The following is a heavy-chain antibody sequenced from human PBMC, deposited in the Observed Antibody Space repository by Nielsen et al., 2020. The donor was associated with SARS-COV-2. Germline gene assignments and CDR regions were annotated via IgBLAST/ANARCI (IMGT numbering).Heavy chain of an antibody. J-gene: IGHJ6*02. CDR1: GGTFSSYA. D-gene: IGHD3-10*01. V-gene: IGHV1-69*13. Sequence: SVKVSCKASGGTFSSYAISWVRQAPGQGLEWMGGIIPIFGTANYAQKFQGRVTITADESTSTAYMELSSLRSEDTAVYYCARGVTHGLKLYYGMDVWGQGTTVTVSS. CDR2: IIPIFGTA. CDR3: ARGVTHGLKLYYGMDV.